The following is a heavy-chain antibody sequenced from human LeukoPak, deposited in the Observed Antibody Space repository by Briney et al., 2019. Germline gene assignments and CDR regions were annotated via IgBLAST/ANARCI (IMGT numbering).Heavy chain of an antibody. J-gene: IGHJ3*02. CDR3: ASGGWIQLPLII. V-gene: IGHV1-69*04. Sequence: ASVKVSCKASGGTFSSYAISWVRQAPGQGLEWMGRIIPILGIANYAQKFQGRVTITTDESTSTAYMELSSLRSEDTAVYYCASGGWIQLPLIIWGQGTMVTVSS. D-gene: IGHD5-18*01. CDR1: GGTFSSYA. CDR2: IIPILGIA.